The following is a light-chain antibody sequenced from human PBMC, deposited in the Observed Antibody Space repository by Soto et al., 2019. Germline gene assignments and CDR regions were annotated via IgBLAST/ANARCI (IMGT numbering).Light chain of an antibody. CDR1: QSISSW. CDR2: KAS. V-gene: IGKV1-5*03. Sequence: DIQMTQSPSTLSASVGDRLTITCRASQSISSWLAWYQQKPGKAPXXLIYKASSLESGVPSRFSGSGSGTEFTLTISSLQPDDSATYYCQQYNSYSTFGQGTKVDIK. CDR3: QQYNSYST. J-gene: IGKJ1*01.